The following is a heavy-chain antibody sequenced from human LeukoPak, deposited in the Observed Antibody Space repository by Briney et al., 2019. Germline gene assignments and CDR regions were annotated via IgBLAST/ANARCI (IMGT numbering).Heavy chain of an antibody. Sequence: ASVKVSRKASGYTFTGYYMHWVRLAPGQGLEWMGWINPNSGGTNYAQKFQGRVTMTRDTSISTAYMELSRLRSDDTAVYYCARDTLNSGWYEGGYWGQGTLVTVSS. J-gene: IGHJ4*02. D-gene: IGHD6-19*01. V-gene: IGHV1-2*02. CDR3: ARDTLNSGWYEGGY. CDR1: GYTFTGYY. CDR2: INPNSGGT.